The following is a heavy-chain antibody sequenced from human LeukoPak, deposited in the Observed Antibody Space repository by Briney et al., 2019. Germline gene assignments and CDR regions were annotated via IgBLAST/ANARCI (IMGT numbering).Heavy chain of an antibody. CDR3: ARDRLEAVTDDDYFDN. CDR2: ISGSGGST. CDR1: GVAFSSYA. Sequence: GGSLRLSCAASGVAFSSYAMTWVRQAPGKGLEWVSLISGSGGSTYYAASVKGRFTISRDNSKNPVYLQMNSLRAEDTGVYYCARDRLEAVTDDDYFDNWGQGTLVTVSS. J-gene: IGHJ4*02. V-gene: IGHV3-23*01. D-gene: IGHD2-21*02.